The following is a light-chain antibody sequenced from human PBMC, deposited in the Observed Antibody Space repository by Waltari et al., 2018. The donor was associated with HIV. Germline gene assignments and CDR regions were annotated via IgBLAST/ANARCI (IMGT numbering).Light chain of an antibody. CDR1: SGHSSYA. J-gene: IGLJ3*02. Sequence: QLVLTQSPSASASLGASVKLTCTLSSGHSSYAIAWHQQQPEKGPRYLMKLNSDGSHSKGDGIPGRVSGSSSGAERYLTISSLPSEDEADYYCQTWGTGIWVFGGGTKLTVL. V-gene: IGLV4-69*01. CDR3: QTWGTGIWV. CDR2: LNSDGSH.